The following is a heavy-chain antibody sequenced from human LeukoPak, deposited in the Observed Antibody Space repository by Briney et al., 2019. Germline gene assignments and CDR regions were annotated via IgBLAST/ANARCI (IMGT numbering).Heavy chain of an antibody. CDR1: GITLSNYG. V-gene: IGHV3-23*01. CDR2: ISDTGGRT. J-gene: IGHJ4*02. Sequence: GGSLRLSCAVSGITLSNYGMSWVRQAPGRGLEWVAGISDTGGRTNYADSVKGRFTISRDNPKNILYLQMNSLRAEDTAVYFCAKRGVVIRVILVGFHKEAYYFDSWGQGALVTVSS. CDR3: AKRGVVIRVILVGFHKEAYYFDS. D-gene: IGHD3-10*01.